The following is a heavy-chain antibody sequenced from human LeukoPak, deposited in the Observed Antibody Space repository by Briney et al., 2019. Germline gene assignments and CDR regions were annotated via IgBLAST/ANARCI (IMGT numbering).Heavy chain of an antibody. J-gene: IGHJ5*02. D-gene: IGHD3-22*01. CDR2: INHSGSS. CDR3: ARDPYDSTTWYRWFDP. Sequence: NPSETLSLTCAVSGYSISSGYYWGWIRQSPGKGLEWIGSINHSGSSCYNPSLKSRVIISVDTSKNQFSLKLSSVTAADTAVYYCARDPYDSTTWYRWFDPWGQGTLVTVSS. V-gene: IGHV4-38-2*02. CDR1: GYSISSGYY.